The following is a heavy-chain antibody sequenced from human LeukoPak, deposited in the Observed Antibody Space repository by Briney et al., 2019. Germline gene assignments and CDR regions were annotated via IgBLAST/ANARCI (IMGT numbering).Heavy chain of an antibody. CDR3: ARVWTEKIDY. Sequence: GGSLRLSCAASGFIFSSYGMHWVRQAPDKGLEWVAFIRYDGSRKYYADSVKGRFTISRDNSKNTLYLQMNSLRAEDTAVYYCARVWTEKIDYWGQGTLVTVST. D-gene: IGHD3/OR15-3a*01. V-gene: IGHV3-30*02. J-gene: IGHJ4*02. CDR2: IRYDGSRK. CDR1: GFIFSSYG.